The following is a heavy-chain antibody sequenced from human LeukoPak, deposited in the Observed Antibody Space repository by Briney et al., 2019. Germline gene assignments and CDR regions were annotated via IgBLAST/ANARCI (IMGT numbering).Heavy chain of an antibody. V-gene: IGHV3-21*01. Sequence: GGSLRLSCAASGFTVSSNYMSWIRQAPGKGLEWVSSISSSSSYIYYADSVKGRFTISRDNAKNSLYLQMNSLRAEDTAVYYCARDLDIVATITDRAFDYWGQGTLVTVSS. CDR2: ISSSSSYI. CDR1: GFTVSSNY. D-gene: IGHD5-12*01. CDR3: ARDLDIVATITDRAFDY. J-gene: IGHJ4*02.